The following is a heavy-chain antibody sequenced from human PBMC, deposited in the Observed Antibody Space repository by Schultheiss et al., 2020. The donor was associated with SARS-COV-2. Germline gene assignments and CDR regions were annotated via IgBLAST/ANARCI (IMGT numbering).Heavy chain of an antibody. CDR1: GYTFAGYH. D-gene: IGHD3-3*01. V-gene: IGHV1-2*02. CDR3: ARRRFLEWYFDL. CDR2: INPSNGDT. J-gene: IGHJ2*01. Sequence: ASVKVSCKASGYTFAGYHVHWVRQAPGQGLEWMAWINPSNGDTNYAQTFQGRVTMTRNTSISTAYMELSSLRSEDTAVYYCARRRFLEWYFDLWGRGTLVTVSS.